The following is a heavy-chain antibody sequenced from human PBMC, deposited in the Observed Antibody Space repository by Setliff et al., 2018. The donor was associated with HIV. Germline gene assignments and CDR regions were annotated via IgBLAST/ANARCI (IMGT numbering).Heavy chain of an antibody. D-gene: IGHD3-3*01. CDR3: ARDQGFWSGFTYNYYMDV. J-gene: IGHJ6*03. Sequence: ASVKVSCKASGYNFTSNGISWVRQAPGQGLEWMGRISASKGNTKYTQDLQGRVTMTTDTSTSTVYMELRSLRSDDTAVYYCARDQGFWSGFTYNYYMDVWGKGTTVTVSS. V-gene: IGHV1-18*01. CDR1: GYNFTSNG. CDR2: ISASKGNT.